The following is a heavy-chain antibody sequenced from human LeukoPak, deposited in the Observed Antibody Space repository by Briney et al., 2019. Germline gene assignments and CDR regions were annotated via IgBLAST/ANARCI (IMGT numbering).Heavy chain of an antibody. CDR3: ARRAGAYSHPYDY. CDR1: GFTFSNYA. J-gene: IGHJ4*02. D-gene: IGHD4/OR15-4a*01. V-gene: IGHV3-23*01. Sequence: PGGSLRLSRAASGFTFSNYAMSWVRQAPGKGLEWVSAISGSGDNTYYADAVKGRFTVSRDNSKNTLYLQMNSLRAEDTAVYYCARRAGAYSHPYDYWGQRTLVTVSS. CDR2: ISGSGDNT.